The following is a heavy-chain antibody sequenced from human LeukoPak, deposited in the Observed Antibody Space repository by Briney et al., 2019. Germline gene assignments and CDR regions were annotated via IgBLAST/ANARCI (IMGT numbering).Heavy chain of an antibody. V-gene: IGHV4-59*13. CDR2: FYYSGGT. CDR1: VGSISTYY. D-gene: IGHD2-15*01. J-gene: IGHJ4*02. Sequence: SETLTLTCTVSVGSISTYYWSWIRHPPGGAREGIGYFYYSGGTNYNPCLNSRLTISEDTSNNQLSRRLSSVTAADTAVYYCARSPTGGSPFFDYWGQGTLVTVSS. CDR3: ARSPTGGSPFFDY.